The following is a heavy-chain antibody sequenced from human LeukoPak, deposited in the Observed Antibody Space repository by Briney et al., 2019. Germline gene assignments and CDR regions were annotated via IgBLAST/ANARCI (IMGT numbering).Heavy chain of an antibody. Sequence: GGSLRVSCAASGFTFSIYWMSWVPQAPGKGLEWVANIKQDGSEKYYVDSVKGRFTISRDNAKNSLYLQMNSLRVEDTAVYYCARDVRDCSSTSCYSDAFDIWGQGTMVTVSS. V-gene: IGHV3-7*01. D-gene: IGHD2-2*02. J-gene: IGHJ3*02. CDR2: IKQDGSEK. CDR1: GFTFSIYW. CDR3: ARDVRDCSSTSCYSDAFDI.